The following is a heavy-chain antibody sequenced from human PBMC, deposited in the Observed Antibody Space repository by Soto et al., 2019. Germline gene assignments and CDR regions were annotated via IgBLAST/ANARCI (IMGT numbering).Heavy chain of an antibody. CDR3: ARGPRSSWYPYYYYGMDV. D-gene: IGHD6-13*01. Sequence: LRLSCAASGFTFSSYWMSWVRQAPGKGLEWVANIKQDGSEKYYVDSVKGRFTISRDNAKNSLYLQMNSLRAEDTAVYYCARGPRSSWYPYYYYGMDVWGQGTTVTVSS. V-gene: IGHV3-7*01. CDR2: IKQDGSEK. J-gene: IGHJ6*02. CDR1: GFTFSSYW.